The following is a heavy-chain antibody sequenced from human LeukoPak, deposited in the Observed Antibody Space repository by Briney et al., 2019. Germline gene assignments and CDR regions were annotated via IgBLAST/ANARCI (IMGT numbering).Heavy chain of an antibody. CDR2: ISGSGGST. V-gene: IGHV3-23*01. J-gene: IGHJ4*02. CDR3: AKDKWRGAHDY. D-gene: IGHD5-12*01. CDR1: GFTFSSYG. Sequence: GALRVSSAASGFTFSSYGMSWVRQAPGEGLVWGSAISGSGGSTYYAESVKGRFTIYRDNSKNTLYLQMNSLRAEDTAVYYCAKDKWRGAHDYWGQGTLVTVSS.